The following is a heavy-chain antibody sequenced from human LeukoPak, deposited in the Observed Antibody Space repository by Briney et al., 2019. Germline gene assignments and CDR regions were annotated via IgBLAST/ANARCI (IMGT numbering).Heavy chain of an antibody. D-gene: IGHD3-10*01. CDR1: GGSFSGYY. CDR2: INHSGST. J-gene: IGHJ4*02. V-gene: IGHV4-34*01. CDR3: ARELWLPDY. Sequence: KPSETLSLTCAVYGGSFSGYYWSWIRQPPGKGLEWIGEINHSGSTNYNPSLKSRVTISVDTSKNQFSLKLSSVTAADTAVYYCARELWLPDYWGQGTLVTVSS.